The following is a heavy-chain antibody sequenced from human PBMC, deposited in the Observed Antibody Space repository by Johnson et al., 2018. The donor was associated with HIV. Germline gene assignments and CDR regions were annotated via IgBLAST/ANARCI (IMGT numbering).Heavy chain of an antibody. CDR3: AKGGGQQLAHAFDI. CDR1: GFTFDDYA. J-gene: IGHJ3*02. V-gene: IGHV3-9*01. CDR2: ISWTRGSI. D-gene: IGHD6-13*01. Sequence: VQLVESGGGLVQPGRSLRLSCAASGFTFDDYAMHWVRQAPGKGLEWVSGISWTRGSIGYADSVKGGFTISRDNAKHSLYLQMNRLRAEDTALYYCAKGGGQQLAHAFDIWGQGTMVTVSS.